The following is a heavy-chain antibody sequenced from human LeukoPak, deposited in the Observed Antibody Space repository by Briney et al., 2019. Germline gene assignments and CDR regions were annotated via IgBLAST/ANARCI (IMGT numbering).Heavy chain of an antibody. CDR2: IKQDGSEK. V-gene: IGHV3-7*01. CDR3: ARIKPGYSSGWAFDY. J-gene: IGHJ4*02. Sequence: GGSLRLSCAASGFTFSNYAMSWVRQAPGKGLEWVANIKQDGSEKYYVDSVKGRFTISRDNAKNSLYLQMNSLRAEDTAVYYCARIKPGYSSGWAFDYWGQGTLVTVSS. CDR1: GFTFSNYA. D-gene: IGHD6-19*01.